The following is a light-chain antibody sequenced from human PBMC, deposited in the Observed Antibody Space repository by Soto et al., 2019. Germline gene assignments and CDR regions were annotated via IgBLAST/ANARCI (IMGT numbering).Light chain of an antibody. V-gene: IGKV3-20*01. Sequence: EIVLTHSPGTLYLSPGERATLSCRAIQSVRNNYLAWYQQRPGQAPRLLIHGASSRATGIPDRFSGSGSGTDFSLTISRMEPEDFAVYYCQQYGSPPRTFGQGTKVDIK. CDR2: GAS. CDR1: QSVRNNY. CDR3: QQYGSPPRT. J-gene: IGKJ1*01.